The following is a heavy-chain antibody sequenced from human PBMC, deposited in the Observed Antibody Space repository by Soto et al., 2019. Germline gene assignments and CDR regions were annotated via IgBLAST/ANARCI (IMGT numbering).Heavy chain of an antibody. CDR1: GFTFSSYA. D-gene: IGHD3-10*01. CDR3: ARGDRGGFDL. Sequence: GGSLRLSCAASGFTFSSYAMIWVRQAPGKGLEWVSAISGSGGSTHYADSVKGRFTISRDNSKNAIFLQMTSLRVDDTAVYFCARGDRGGFDLWGQGTMVTVSS. CDR2: ISGSGGST. V-gene: IGHV3-23*01. J-gene: IGHJ3*01.